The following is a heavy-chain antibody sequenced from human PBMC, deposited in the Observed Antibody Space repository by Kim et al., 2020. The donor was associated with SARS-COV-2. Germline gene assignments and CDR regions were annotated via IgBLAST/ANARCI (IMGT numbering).Heavy chain of an antibody. D-gene: IGHD2-2*02. V-gene: IGHV3-48*02. CDR3: ARDEGYCSSTSCYTRPLSS. Sequence: GGSLRLSCAASGFTFSSYSMNWVRQAPGKGLEWVSYISSSSSTIYYADSVKGRFTISRDNAKNSLYLQMNSLRDEDTAVYYCARDEGYCSSTSCYTRPLSSWGQGTLVTVSS. CDR1: GFTFSSYS. J-gene: IGHJ5*02. CDR2: ISSSSSTI.